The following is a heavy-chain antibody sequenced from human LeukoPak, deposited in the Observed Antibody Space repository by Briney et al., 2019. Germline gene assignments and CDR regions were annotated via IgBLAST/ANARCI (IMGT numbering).Heavy chain of an antibody. D-gene: IGHD6-13*01. V-gene: IGHV4-4*07. CDR1: GGSISSYY. J-gene: IGHJ4*02. CDR3: ARTGIAAAGAGFDY. Sequence: SETLSLTCTVSGGSISSYYWSWIRQPAGKGLEWVGRIYTSGSTNYNPSLKSRVTMSVDTSKNQFSLKLSSVTAADTAVYYCARTGIAAAGAGFDYWGQGTLVTVSS. CDR2: IYTSGST.